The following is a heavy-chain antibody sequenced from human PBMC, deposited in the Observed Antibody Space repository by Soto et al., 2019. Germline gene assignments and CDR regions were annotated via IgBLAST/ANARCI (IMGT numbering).Heavy chain of an antibody. CDR3: ASPGTRAVRGGLRY. CDR2: IYYSGST. D-gene: IGHD2-2*01. J-gene: IGHJ4*02. CDR1: GGSISSYY. V-gene: IGHV4-59*01. Sequence: SETLSLTCTVSGGSISSYYLSWIRQPPGKGLEWIGYIYYSGSTNYNPSLKSRVTISVDTSKNQFSLKLSSVTAADTAVYYCASPGTRAVRGGLRYWGQGTLVTVSS.